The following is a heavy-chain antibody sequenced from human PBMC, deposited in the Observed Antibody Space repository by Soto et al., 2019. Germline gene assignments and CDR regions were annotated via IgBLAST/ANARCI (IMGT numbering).Heavy chain of an antibody. V-gene: IGHV3-23*01. J-gene: IGHJ4*02. Sequence: GGSLRLSCAASGFTFSSHAMSWVRQAPGKGLEWVSTISGSGGSTYYADSVKGRFTISRDNSKNTLYLQMNSLRAEDTAVYYCAKEGYSSSSWFYYWGQGTLVTVSS. CDR3: AKEGYSSSSWFYY. CDR2: ISGSGGST. CDR1: GFTFSSHA. D-gene: IGHD6-6*01.